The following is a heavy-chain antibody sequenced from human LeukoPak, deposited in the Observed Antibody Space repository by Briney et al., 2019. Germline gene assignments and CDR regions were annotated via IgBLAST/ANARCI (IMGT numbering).Heavy chain of an antibody. CDR2: IYYSGST. Sequence: SETLSLTCTVSGGSISSSYWGWIRQPPGKGLEWIGYIYYSGSTYYNPSLKSRVTISVDTSKNQFSLKLSSVTAADTAVYYCARTAVGPEYYFDYWGQGTLVTVSS. V-gene: IGHV4-59*12. J-gene: IGHJ4*02. CDR3: ARTAVGPEYYFDY. D-gene: IGHD1-14*01. CDR1: GGSISSSY.